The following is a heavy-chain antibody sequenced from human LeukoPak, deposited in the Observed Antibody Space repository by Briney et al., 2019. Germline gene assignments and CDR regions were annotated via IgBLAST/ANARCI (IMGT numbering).Heavy chain of an antibody. CDR3: ARETGEYAFDI. D-gene: IGHD7-27*01. J-gene: IGHJ3*02. Sequence: WASVKVSCKTSGYTFTDYYIHWVRQAPGQGLEWMGWINPDSGYTNYAQKFQGRVTMTRDTSINTAYMELSRLTSDDTAVYYCARETGEYAFDIWGQGTMVTVSS. CDR2: INPDSGYT. CDR1: GYTFTDYY. V-gene: IGHV1-2*02.